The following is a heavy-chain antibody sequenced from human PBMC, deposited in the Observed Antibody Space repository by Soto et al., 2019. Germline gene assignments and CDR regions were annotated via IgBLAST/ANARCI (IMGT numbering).Heavy chain of an antibody. Sequence: EVQLLESGGGLVQPGGSLRLSCAASEFTFSSYAMTWVRQAPGKGLEWVASITDSGGSTYYADSVKGRLTISRDNSENSVHLHRNGLGAEDTAIYYCVKDWSGDKCPCMDVWGQGTTVTVSS. J-gene: IGHJ6*02. V-gene: IGHV3-23*01. CDR2: ITDSGGST. CDR3: VKDWSGDKCPCMDV. D-gene: IGHD3-3*01. CDR1: EFTFSSYA.